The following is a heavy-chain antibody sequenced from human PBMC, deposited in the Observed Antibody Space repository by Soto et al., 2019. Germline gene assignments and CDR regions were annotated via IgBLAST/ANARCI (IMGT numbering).Heavy chain of an antibody. CDR3: ANRNYFGVSGYTYPYFDH. V-gene: IGHV3-23*01. Sequence: GGSLRLSCAASGFTFSNYDMTWVRQAPGKGLEWVSTIGGSGDSAHYANSVRGRFTISRDNSRNTVYLHMNNLRAEDTAIYYCANRNYFGVSGYTYPYFDHWGQGTLVTVSS. D-gene: IGHD3-22*01. CDR1: GFTFSNYD. CDR2: IGGSGDSA. J-gene: IGHJ4*02.